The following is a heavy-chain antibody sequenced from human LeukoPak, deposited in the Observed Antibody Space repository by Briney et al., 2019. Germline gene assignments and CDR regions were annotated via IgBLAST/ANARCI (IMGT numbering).Heavy chain of an antibody. V-gene: IGHV3-23*01. CDR3: AKDRAPYSSGWGPFDY. D-gene: IGHD6-19*01. CDR2: ISGSGGST. J-gene: IGHJ4*02. CDR1: GFTFSSYA. Sequence: GGSLRLSCAASGFTFSSYAMGWVRQAPGKGLEWVSAISGSGGSTSYADSVKGRFAISRDNSKNTVYLQMSSLRAADTAVYYCAKDRAPYSSGWGPFDYWGQGTLVTVSS.